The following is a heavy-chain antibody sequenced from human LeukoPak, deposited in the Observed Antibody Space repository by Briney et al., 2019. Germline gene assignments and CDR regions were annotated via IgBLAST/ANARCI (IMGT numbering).Heavy chain of an antibody. V-gene: IGHV4-4*07. CDR3: ARTGGTRYYYDSSGYSNWFDP. CDR1: GGSISSYY. D-gene: IGHD3-22*01. J-gene: IGHJ5*02. CDR2: IYTSGST. Sequence: SETLSLTCTVSGGSISSYYWSWIRQPAGKGLEWIGRIYTSGSTNYNPSLKSRVTISVDTSKNQFSLKLSSVTAADTAVYYCARTGGTRYYYDSSGYSNWFDPWGQGTLVTVSS.